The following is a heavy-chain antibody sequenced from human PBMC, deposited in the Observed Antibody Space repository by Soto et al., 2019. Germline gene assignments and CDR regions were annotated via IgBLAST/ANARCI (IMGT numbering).Heavy chain of an antibody. CDR2: IDPSDSYT. CDR3: ARHCDYSNCIDY. Sequence: LKISCKGSGYSFTSYWISWVRQMPGKGLEWMGRIDPSDSYTNYSPSFQGHVTISADKSISTAYLQWSSLKASDTAMYYCARHCDYSNCIDYWGQGTLVTVSS. CDR1: GYSFTSYW. V-gene: IGHV5-10-1*01. D-gene: IGHD4-4*01. J-gene: IGHJ4*02.